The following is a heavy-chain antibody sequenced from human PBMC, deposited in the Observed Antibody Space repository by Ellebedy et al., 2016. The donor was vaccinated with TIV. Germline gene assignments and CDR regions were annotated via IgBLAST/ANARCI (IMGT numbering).Heavy chain of an antibody. CDR1: GYNFIDYW. CDR2: IYPVDSDT. Sequence: GESLKIPCQASGYNFIDYWIGWVRQMPGKGLEWMGIIYPVDSDTRYSPSFPGQVTISADKSIDTAYLQWSSLKASDTAIYYCARQYRKGLTLPGVWGQGTQVTVSS. D-gene: IGHD1-1*01. J-gene: IGHJ4*02. CDR3: ARQYRKGLTLPGV. V-gene: IGHV5-51*01.